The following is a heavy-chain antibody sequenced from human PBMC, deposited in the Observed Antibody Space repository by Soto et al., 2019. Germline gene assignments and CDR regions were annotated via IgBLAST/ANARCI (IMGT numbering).Heavy chain of an antibody. Sequence: SGRVSGKASGETVTRSGISSVRQAKGQGLEWMGWISGYNGDTNYAQKFQDRVSMTIDTSTGTAYMELRSLTSDDTAIYYCAKNGQPPYYYYGLDVWGQGTKVTVSS. V-gene: IGHV1-18*01. CDR3: AKNGQPPYYYYGLDV. D-gene: IGHD2-8*01. CDR1: GETVTRSG. J-gene: IGHJ6*02. CDR2: ISGYNGDT.